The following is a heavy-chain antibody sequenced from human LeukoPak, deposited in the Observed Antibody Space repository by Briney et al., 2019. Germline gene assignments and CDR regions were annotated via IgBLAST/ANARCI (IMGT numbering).Heavy chain of an antibody. CDR3: ARRESGWYFDY. CDR2: IYNDGST. CDR1: GLTVSSSY. D-gene: IGHD6-19*01. J-gene: IGHJ4*02. Sequence: GGSLRLFCAASGLTVSSSYMSWVRQAPGKGLEWVSIIYNDGSTYYADSVKGRFTISRDNSKNTLSLQMNSLRAEDTAVYYCARRESGWYFDYWGQGTLVTVSS. V-gene: IGHV3-53*01.